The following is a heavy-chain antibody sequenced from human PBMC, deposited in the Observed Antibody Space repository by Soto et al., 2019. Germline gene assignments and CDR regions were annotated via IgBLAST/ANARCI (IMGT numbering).Heavy chain of an antibody. CDR3: ARAKWHDGSGRVREFDY. D-gene: IGHD3-10*01. CDR1: GFTFSYYW. J-gene: IGHJ4*02. CDR2: IHSDGSST. Sequence: GGSLRLSCAASGFTFSYYWMHWVRQAPGQGLVWVSRIHSDGSSTTYADSVKGRFTISRDNSKNTKYLQMNSMRVEDTAVYYCARAKWHDGSGRVREFDYWGQGA. V-gene: IGHV3-74*01.